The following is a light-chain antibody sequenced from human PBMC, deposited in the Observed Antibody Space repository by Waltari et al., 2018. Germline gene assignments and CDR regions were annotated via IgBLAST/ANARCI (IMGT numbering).Light chain of an antibody. CDR3: QQYDISPLT. Sequence: EIVLTQSPGPLSLSPGERATLSCRASQTVRTTYLAWYQQKPGQAPTLLIYDTSSRATGIPDRFSGSGSGTDFSLTISSLEPEDFAVYYCQQYDISPLTFGGGTKVETK. CDR1: QTVRTTY. V-gene: IGKV3-20*01. J-gene: IGKJ4*01. CDR2: DTS.